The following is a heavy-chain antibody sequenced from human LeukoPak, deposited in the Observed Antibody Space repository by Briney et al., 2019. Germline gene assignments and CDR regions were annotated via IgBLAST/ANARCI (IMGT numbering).Heavy chain of an antibody. J-gene: IGHJ4*02. CDR1: GYTFTGYY. D-gene: IGHD3-22*01. CDR3: ATDRRGYYDSSGYFDY. CDR2: INPNSGGT. Sequence: ASVTVSCTASGYTFTGYYMHWVRQAPGQGLEWMGWINPNSGGTNYAQKFQGRVTMTRDTSISTAYMELSRLRSDDTAVYYCATDRRGYYDSSGYFDYWGQGTLVTVSS. V-gene: IGHV1-2*02.